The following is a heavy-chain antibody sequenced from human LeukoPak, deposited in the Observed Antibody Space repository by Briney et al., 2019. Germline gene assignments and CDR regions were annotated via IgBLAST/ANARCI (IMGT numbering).Heavy chain of an antibody. Sequence: GGSLRLSCAASGFTFSSYAMSWVRQTPGKGLEWVSAISGSGGSTYYADSVKGRFTISRDNSKNTLYLQMNSLRAEDTAVYYCAKDRVSVYYYDSSGYYYFDYWGQGTLVTVSS. J-gene: IGHJ4*02. D-gene: IGHD3-22*01. CDR2: ISGSGGST. V-gene: IGHV3-23*01. CDR1: GFTFSSYA. CDR3: AKDRVSVYYYDSSGYYYFDY.